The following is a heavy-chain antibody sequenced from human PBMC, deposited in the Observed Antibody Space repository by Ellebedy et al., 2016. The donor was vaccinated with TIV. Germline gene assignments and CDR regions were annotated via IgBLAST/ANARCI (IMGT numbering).Heavy chain of an antibody. Sequence: GESLKISXAASGSTFSSYWMHWVRQAPGKGLEWVSSISGRGDFSYYADSVKGRFTISRDSSKNTLFLQMNSLRAEETAVYFCARVWQDYSGADYWGQGTLVTVSS. V-gene: IGHV3-23*01. D-gene: IGHD1-26*01. CDR3: ARVWQDYSGADY. CDR2: ISGRGDFS. CDR1: GSTFSSYW. J-gene: IGHJ4*02.